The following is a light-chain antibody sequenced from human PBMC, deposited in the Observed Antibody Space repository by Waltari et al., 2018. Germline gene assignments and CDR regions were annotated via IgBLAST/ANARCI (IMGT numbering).Light chain of an antibody. CDR3: QQRSNLLT. Sequence: EVVLTQTPATLSLSPGERATLSCRASQSVNNFVGWYQQKSGQAPRLLIYDASNGAAGIPARFSGSGSGTEFTLTITSLEPEDFAIYYCQQRSNLLTFGGGTKVEIK. J-gene: IGKJ4*01. V-gene: IGKV3-11*01. CDR2: DAS. CDR1: QSVNNF.